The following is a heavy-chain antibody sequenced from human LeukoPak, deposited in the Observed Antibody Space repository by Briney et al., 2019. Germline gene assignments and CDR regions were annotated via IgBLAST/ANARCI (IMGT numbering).Heavy chain of an antibody. CDR1: GFTFSGSA. J-gene: IGHJ5*02. CDR3: TRGSGSFDP. CDR2: IRSKANSYAT. V-gene: IGHV3-73*01. Sequence: GGSLRLSCAASGFTFSGSAMHWCREASGKGLEWVGRIRSKANSYATAYAASVKGRITISRDDSKNTGYLQMNSPKTEDTAVYYFTRGSGSFDPWAQGTLVTVSS. D-gene: IGHD3-10*01.